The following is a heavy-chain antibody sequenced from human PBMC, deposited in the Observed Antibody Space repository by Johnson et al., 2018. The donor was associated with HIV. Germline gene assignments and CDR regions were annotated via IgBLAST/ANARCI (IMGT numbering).Heavy chain of an antibody. Sequence: VQLVESGGGVVQPGRSLRLSCAASGSTFSSYAMHWVRQAPGKGLEWVAVISYDGSNTYYADSVKGRFTISRDNSKNTLYLQMNSLRAEDTAVYYCASWGVGSSWNHDAFDIWGQGTMVTVSS. V-gene: IGHV3-30-3*01. CDR3: ASWGVGSSWNHDAFDI. CDR1: GSTFSSYA. D-gene: IGHD6-13*01. CDR2: ISYDGSNT. J-gene: IGHJ3*02.